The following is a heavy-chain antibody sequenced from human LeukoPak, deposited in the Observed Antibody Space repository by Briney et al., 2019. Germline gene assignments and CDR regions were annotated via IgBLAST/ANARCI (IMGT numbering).Heavy chain of an antibody. D-gene: IGHD3-10*01. V-gene: IGHV3-30*03. CDR1: GFTFSSYG. Sequence: GGSLRLSCAASGFTFSSYGMHWVRQAPGKGREWVAVISYDGSNKYYADSVKGRFTISRDNSKNTLYLQMNSLRAEDTAVYYCASRVAGYFQHWGQGTLVTVSS. J-gene: IGHJ1*01. CDR3: ASRVAGYFQH. CDR2: ISYDGSNK.